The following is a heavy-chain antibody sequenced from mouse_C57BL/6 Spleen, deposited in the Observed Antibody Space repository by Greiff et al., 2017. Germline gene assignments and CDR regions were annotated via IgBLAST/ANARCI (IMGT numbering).Heavy chain of an antibody. CDR3: ASDYYGRGAMDY. CDR2: IYPGSGST. D-gene: IGHD1-1*01. V-gene: IGHV1-55*01. CDR1: GYTFTSYW. J-gene: IGHJ4*01. Sequence: LQQPGAELVKPGASVMMSCRASGYTFTSYWFTWVKQTPGQGLEWIGDIYPGSGSTNYNEQFKSKATLTVDTSSSTAYMQLSSLTSEDSAVYYCASDYYGRGAMDYWGQGTSVTVSS.